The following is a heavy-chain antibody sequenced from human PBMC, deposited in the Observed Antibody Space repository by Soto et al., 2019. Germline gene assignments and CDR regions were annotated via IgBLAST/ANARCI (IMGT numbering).Heavy chain of an antibody. J-gene: IGHJ4*02. CDR3: ASLNCGGDCSAL. Sequence: EVQLVESGGGLVQPGRSLRLSCAASGFTFSSYWMHWVRQAPGKGLVWVSRINSDGSTTIYADSVKGRFTISRDNAKNKLYLQMNSLRDEDTAVYYCASLNCGGDCSALGGQGTLVTVSS. CDR2: INSDGSTT. V-gene: IGHV3-74*01. CDR1: GFTFSSYW. D-gene: IGHD2-21*02.